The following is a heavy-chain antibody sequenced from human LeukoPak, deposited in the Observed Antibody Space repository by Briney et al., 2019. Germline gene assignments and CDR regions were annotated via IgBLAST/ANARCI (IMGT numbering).Heavy chain of an antibody. CDR2: ISGSGGST. J-gene: IGHJ4*02. V-gene: IGHV3-23*01. D-gene: IGHD3-22*01. Sequence: GGSLRLSCAASGFTFSSYGMSWVRQAPGKGLEWVSAISGSGGSTYYADSVKGRFTISRDNSKNTLYLQMNSLRAEDTAVYYCANAYYYDSSGYPIHYWGQGTLVTVSS. CDR3: ANAYYYDSSGYPIHY. CDR1: GFTFSSYG.